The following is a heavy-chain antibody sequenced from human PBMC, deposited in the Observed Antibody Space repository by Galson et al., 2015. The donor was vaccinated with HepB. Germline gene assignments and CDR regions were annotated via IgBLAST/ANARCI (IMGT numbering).Heavy chain of an antibody. J-gene: IGHJ4*02. V-gene: IGHV3-30*04. CDR1: GFTFSSYA. D-gene: IGHD3-9*01. Sequence: SLRLSCAASGFTFSSYAMHWVRQAPGKGLEWVAVISYDGSNKYYADSVKGRFTISRDNSKDTLYLQMNSLRAEDTAVYYCARGGLYYDILTGYFHYWGQGTLVTVSS. CDR3: ARGGLYYDILTGYFHY. CDR2: ISYDGSNK.